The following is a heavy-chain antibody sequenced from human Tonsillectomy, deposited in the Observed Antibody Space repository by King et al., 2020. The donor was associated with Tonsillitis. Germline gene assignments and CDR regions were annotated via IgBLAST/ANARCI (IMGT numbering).Heavy chain of an antibody. Sequence: VQLVESGGGLVQPGGSLRLSCAASGFTFSGYDMYWVRQVTGKGLEWVSAIGTAGDTYYPGSVKGRFTISRENAKNSLYLQMNSLRAGDTAVYYCARDFGYYYCLDVWGQGTTVTVSS. J-gene: IGHJ6*02. CDR3: ARDFGYYYCLDV. D-gene: IGHD3-3*01. CDR2: IGTAGDT. V-gene: IGHV3-13*01. CDR1: GFTFSGYD.